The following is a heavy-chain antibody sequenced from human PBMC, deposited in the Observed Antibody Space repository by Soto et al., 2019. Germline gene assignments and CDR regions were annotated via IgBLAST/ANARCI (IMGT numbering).Heavy chain of an antibody. V-gene: IGHV4-34*01. Sequence: SETLSLTCAVYGGSFSGYYWSWIRQPPGKGLEWIGEINHSGSTNYNPSLKSRVTISVDTSKNQFSLKLSSVTAADTAVYYCERESIAVAGRNFDYWGQETLVTVSS. D-gene: IGHD6-19*01. CDR3: ERESIAVAGRNFDY. CDR1: GGSFSGYY. CDR2: INHSGST. J-gene: IGHJ4*02.